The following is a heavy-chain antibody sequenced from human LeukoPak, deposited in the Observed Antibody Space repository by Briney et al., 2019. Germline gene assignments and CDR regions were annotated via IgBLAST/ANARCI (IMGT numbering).Heavy chain of an antibody. CDR3: ARLSGMKWEWYFDY. Sequence: KPSETLSLTCTVSGGSISSYYWSWIRQPAGKGLEWIGRIYTSGSTNYNPSLKSRVTMSVDTSKNQFSLTLSSVTAADTAVYYCARLSGMKWEWYFDYWGQGTLVTVSS. J-gene: IGHJ4*02. D-gene: IGHD1-26*01. CDR2: IYTSGST. CDR1: GGSISSYY. V-gene: IGHV4-4*07.